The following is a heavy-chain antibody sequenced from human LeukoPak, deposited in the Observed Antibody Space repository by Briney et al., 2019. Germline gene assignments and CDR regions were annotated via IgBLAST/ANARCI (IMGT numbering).Heavy chain of an antibody. CDR2: IYYSGST. CDR1: GASISSSSYY. Sequence: SETLSLTCTVSGASISSSSYYWGWIRQPPGKGLEWIGSIYYSGSTYYNPSLKSRVTISVDTSKNQFSLKLSSVTAADTAVYYCARDQYSYYYDSSGFLTDYWGQGTLVTVSS. D-gene: IGHD3-22*01. J-gene: IGHJ4*02. CDR3: ARDQYSYYYDSSGFLTDY. V-gene: IGHV4-39*07.